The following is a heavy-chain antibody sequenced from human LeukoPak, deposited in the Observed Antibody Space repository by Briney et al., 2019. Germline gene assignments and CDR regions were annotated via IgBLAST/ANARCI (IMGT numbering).Heavy chain of an antibody. CDR1: GFTFSSYG. Sequence: GGSLRLSCAASGFTFSSYGMHWVRQAPGKGLEWVAVISYDGSNKYYADSVEGRFTISRDNSKNTLYPQMNSLRAEDTAVYYCAKGSGYYYYYFDYWGQGTLVTVSS. CDR2: ISYDGSNK. CDR3: AKGSGYYYYYFDY. D-gene: IGHD3-22*01. V-gene: IGHV3-30*18. J-gene: IGHJ4*02.